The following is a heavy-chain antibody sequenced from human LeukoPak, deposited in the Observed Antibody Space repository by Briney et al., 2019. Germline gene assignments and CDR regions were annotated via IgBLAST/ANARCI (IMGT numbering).Heavy chain of an antibody. Sequence: GGSLRLSCAASGFTFSSYAMSWVRQAPGKGLEWVSAISGSGGSTYNADSVKGRFTISRDNSKNTLYLQMNSLRAEDTAVYYCAKDDYHSSSWYYFDYWGQGTLVTVSS. V-gene: IGHV3-23*01. D-gene: IGHD6-13*01. CDR2: ISGSGGST. J-gene: IGHJ4*02. CDR3: AKDDYHSSSWYYFDY. CDR1: GFTFSSYA.